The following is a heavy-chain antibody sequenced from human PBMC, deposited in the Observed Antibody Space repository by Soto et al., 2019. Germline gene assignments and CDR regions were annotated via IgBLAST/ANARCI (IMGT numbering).Heavy chain of an antibody. CDR1: GGSISSYY. D-gene: IGHD3-10*01. CDR3: ARAARDYYYYGMDV. V-gene: IGHV4-59*01. CDR2: IYYSGST. J-gene: IGHJ6*02. Sequence: PSETLSLTCTVSGGSISSYYWSWIRQPPGKGLEWIGYIYYSGSTNYNPSLKSRVTISVDTSKNQFSLKLSSETAADTAVYYCARAARDYYYYGMDVWGQGTTVTVSS.